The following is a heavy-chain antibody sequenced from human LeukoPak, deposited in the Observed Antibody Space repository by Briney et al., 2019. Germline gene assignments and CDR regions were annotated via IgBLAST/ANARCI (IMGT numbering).Heavy chain of an antibody. CDR2: ISSSSSYI. CDR3: ARYPSRRVRYFDY. J-gene: IGHJ4*02. CDR1: AFTFSTYA. V-gene: IGHV3-21*06. Sequence: GGSLRLSCAASAFTFSTYAMSWVRQAPGKGLEWVSSISSSSSYIYYADSVKGRFTISRNNAKNSLYLQMNSLRAEDTAVYYCARYPSRRVRYFDYWGQGTLVTVSS. D-gene: IGHD3-22*01.